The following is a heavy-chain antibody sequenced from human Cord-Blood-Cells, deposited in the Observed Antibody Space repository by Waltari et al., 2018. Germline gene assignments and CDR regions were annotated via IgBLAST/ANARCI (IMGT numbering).Heavy chain of an antibody. CDR2: IYPGDSDT. D-gene: IGHD3-16*02. Sequence: EVQLVQSGAEVKKPGESLKISCKGSGYSFTSYWIGWVRQMPGKGLEWMGIIYPGDSDTRYRPSFQGQVTISADKSISTAYLQWSSLKASDTAMYYCARAGGSAFGGVIVQGYFDYWGQGTLVTVSS. CDR3: ARAGGSAFGGVIVQGYFDY. J-gene: IGHJ4*02. V-gene: IGHV5-51*01. CDR1: GYSFTSYW.